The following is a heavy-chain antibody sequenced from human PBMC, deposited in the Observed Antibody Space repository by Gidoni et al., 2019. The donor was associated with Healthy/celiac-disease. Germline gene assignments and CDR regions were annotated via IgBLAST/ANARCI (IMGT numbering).Heavy chain of an antibody. D-gene: IGHD1-26*01. CDR2: INPNSGGT. Sequence: QVQLVLSGAEVKKPGASVTVSCKASGYTFTGYYMHWGRQAPGQVLEWMGWINPNSGGTNYAQKFQGRVTMTRDTYISTAYMELSRLRSDDTAVYYCARVLWERAMDYWGQGTLVTVSS. V-gene: IGHV1-2*02. CDR3: ARVLWERAMDY. J-gene: IGHJ4*02. CDR1: GYTFTGYY.